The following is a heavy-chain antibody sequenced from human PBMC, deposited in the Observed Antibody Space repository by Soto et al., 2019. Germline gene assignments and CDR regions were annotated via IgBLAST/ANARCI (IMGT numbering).Heavy chain of an antibody. Sequence: ASVKVSCKTSGYTFTRNGISWVRQAPGQGLEWMGWISPKSGSIKYAQKFQGRVTMTTDTSTSTAYMELRSLRSDDTAVYYCARDSSGWYPTAGYYYYGMDVWGQGTTVTVSS. V-gene: IGHV1-18*01. CDR1: GYTFTRNG. CDR2: ISPKSGSI. CDR3: ARDSSGWYPTAGYYYYGMDV. D-gene: IGHD6-19*01. J-gene: IGHJ6*02.